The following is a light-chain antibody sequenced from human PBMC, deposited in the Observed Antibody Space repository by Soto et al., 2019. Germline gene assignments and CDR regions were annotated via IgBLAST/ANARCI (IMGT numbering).Light chain of an antibody. Sequence: QSVLTQPPSASGSPGQSVTISCTGTSSDVGAYDFVSWYQHHPGKAPKLMIYEVTKRPSGVPDRFSGSKSGNTASLTVSGLQAEDEPDYYCTSHAGNYNFPYVFGTGTKLTVL. V-gene: IGLV2-8*01. CDR2: EVT. CDR3: TSHAGNYNFPYV. CDR1: SSDVGAYDF. J-gene: IGLJ1*01.